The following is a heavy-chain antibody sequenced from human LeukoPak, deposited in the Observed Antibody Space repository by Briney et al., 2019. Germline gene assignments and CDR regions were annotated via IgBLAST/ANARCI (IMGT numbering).Heavy chain of an antibody. D-gene: IGHD3-22*01. Sequence: SETLSLTCTVSGGSISSYYWSWIRQPPGKGLEWIGYIYYSGSTNYNPSLKSRVTISVDMSKNQFSLKLSSVTAADTAVYYCARSHYYDSSGYVWDYWGQGTLVTVSS. V-gene: IGHV4-59*01. CDR1: GGSISSYY. CDR2: IYYSGST. J-gene: IGHJ4*02. CDR3: ARSHYYDSSGYVWDY.